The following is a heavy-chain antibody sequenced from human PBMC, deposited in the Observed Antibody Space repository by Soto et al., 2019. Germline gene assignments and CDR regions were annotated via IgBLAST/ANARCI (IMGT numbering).Heavy chain of an antibody. Sequence: EVQLVESGGGLVQPGGSLRLSCAASGFTFSHYWMYWVRQAPGKGLVWVSRINSDGSVSSYADSVKGRLTISRDNVKNTLYLQMDSLRAENTAVHYCARGDCVGGTCYSLAGSFYYYMDVWGKGTTVTVFS. J-gene: IGHJ6*03. CDR3: ARGDCVGGTCYSLAGSFYYYMDV. V-gene: IGHV3-74*01. D-gene: IGHD2-15*01. CDR2: INSDGSVS. CDR1: GFTFSHYW.